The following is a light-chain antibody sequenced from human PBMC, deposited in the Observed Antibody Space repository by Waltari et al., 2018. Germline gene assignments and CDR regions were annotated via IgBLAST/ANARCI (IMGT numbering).Light chain of an antibody. Sequence: YQQPPGRSPRLLRFDVPLRPSGVSDRFSGSKSGHPATRTCSGLQAEDEADYFCSSYTAINMSLIFGGGTRLTVL. J-gene: IGLJ2*01. V-gene: IGLV2-14*03. CDR3: SSYTAINMSLI. CDR2: DVP.